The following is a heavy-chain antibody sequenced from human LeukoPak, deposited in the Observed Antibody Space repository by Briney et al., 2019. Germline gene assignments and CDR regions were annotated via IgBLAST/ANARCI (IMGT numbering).Heavy chain of an antibody. CDR3: ARVDDFWSHYYSL. D-gene: IGHD3-3*01. J-gene: IGHJ4*01. CDR2: IYYSGST. Sequence: SETLSLTCTVSGGSISSYYWSWIRQPPGKGLEWIGYIYYSGSTNYNPSLKSRVTISVDTSKNQFSLKLSSVTAADTAVYYCARVDDFWSHYYSLWGHGTLVIVSS. V-gene: IGHV4-59*12. CDR1: GGSISSYY.